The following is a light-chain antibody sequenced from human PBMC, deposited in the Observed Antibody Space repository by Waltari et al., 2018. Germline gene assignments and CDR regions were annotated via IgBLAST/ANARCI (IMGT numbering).Light chain of an antibody. Sequence: EIVLTQSPATLSLSPGDRATLSCRASQSVSNYLAWYQQKPGQPPRLLIYGASNRAAGIPDRFSGSGSGTDFTLTISSLDTEDVAVYFCQQRSNWTGLTFGGGTKVEIK. J-gene: IGKJ4*02. V-gene: IGKV3-11*01. CDR2: GAS. CDR3: QQRSNWTGLT. CDR1: QSVSNY.